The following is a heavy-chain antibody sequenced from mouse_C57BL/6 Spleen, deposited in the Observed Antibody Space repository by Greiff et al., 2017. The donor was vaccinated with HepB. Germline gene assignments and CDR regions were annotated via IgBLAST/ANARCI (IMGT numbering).Heavy chain of an antibody. Sequence: VQLQQSGAELVKPGTSVKISCKASGYAFSSYWMNWVKQRPGKGLEWIGQIYPGDGDTNYNGKFKGKATLTADKSSSTAYMQLSSLTSEDSAVYFCARSDDGYPWYFDVWGTGTTVTVSS. D-gene: IGHD2-3*01. V-gene: IGHV1-80*01. J-gene: IGHJ1*03. CDR1: GYAFSSYW. CDR2: IYPGDGDT. CDR3: ARSDDGYPWYFDV.